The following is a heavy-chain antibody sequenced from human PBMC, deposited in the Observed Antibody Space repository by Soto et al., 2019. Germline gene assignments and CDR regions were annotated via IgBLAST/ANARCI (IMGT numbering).Heavy chain of an antibody. CDR3: AKNYDFWSGYMKYYFDY. J-gene: IGHJ4*02. CDR1: GFTFSSYA. CDR2: ISGSGGST. Sequence: GGSLRLSCAASGFTFSSYAMSWVRQAPGKGLEWVPAISGSGGSTYYADSVKGRFTISRDNSKNTLYLQMNSLRAEDTAVYYCAKNYDFWSGYMKYYFDYWGQGTLVTVSS. V-gene: IGHV3-23*01. D-gene: IGHD3-3*01.